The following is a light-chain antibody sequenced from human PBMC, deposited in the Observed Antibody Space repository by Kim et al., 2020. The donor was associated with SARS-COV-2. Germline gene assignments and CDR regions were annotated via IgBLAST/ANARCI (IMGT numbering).Light chain of an antibody. J-gene: IGLJ2*01. V-gene: IGLV3-19*01. Sequence: SSELTQDPAVSVALGQTVRITCQGDSLRSYYATWYQQKPRQAPVLVIYGRNNRPSGIPDRFSGSTSGNTASWTLSGAQAEDEADFYCQSRDSGGNVVFGGGTKVTVL. CDR2: GRN. CDR1: SLRSYY. CDR3: QSRDSGGNVV.